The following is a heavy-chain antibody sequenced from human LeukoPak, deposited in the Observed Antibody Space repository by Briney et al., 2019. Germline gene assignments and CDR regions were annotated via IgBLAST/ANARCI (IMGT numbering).Heavy chain of an antibody. CDR2: INWNGGST. CDR1: GFTFDDYG. J-gene: IGHJ6*03. D-gene: IGHD5-12*01. V-gene: IGHV3-20*04. CDR3: ARTPPGSGYEAEYYYYMDV. Sequence: GGSLRLSCAASGFTFDDYGMSWVRQAPGKGLEWVSGINWNGGSTGYADSVKGRFTISRDNSKNTLYLQMNSLRVEDTAVYYCARTPPGSGYEAEYYYYMDVWGKGTTVTVSS.